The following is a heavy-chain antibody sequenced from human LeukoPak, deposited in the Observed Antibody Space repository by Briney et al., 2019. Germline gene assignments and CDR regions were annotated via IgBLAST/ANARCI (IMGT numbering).Heavy chain of an antibody. V-gene: IGHV4-59*01. J-gene: IGHJ4*02. CDR3: ARGGVGSPKPPFDY. D-gene: IGHD3-16*01. CDR2: IYYSGST. CDR1: GGSISSYY. Sequence: PSETLSLTCTVSGGSISSYYWSWIRQPPGKGLEWIGYIYYSGSTNYNPSLKSRVTISVDTSKNQFSLKLSSVTAADTAVYYCARGGVGSPKPPFDYWGQGTLVTVFS.